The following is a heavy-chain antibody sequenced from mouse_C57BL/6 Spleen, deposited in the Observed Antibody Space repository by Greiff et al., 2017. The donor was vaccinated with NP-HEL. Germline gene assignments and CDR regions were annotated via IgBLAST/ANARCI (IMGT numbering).Heavy chain of an antibody. CDR1: GFTFSDYY. CDR3: ARDTWDGYFDY. D-gene: IGHD2-3*01. Sequence: EVMLVESEGGLVQPGSSMKLSCTASGFTFSDYYMAWVRQVPEKGLEWVANINYDGSSTYYLDSLKSRFIISRDNAKNILYLQMSSLKSEDTATYYCARDTWDGYFDYWGQGTTLTVSS. J-gene: IGHJ2*01. V-gene: IGHV5-16*01. CDR2: INYDGSST.